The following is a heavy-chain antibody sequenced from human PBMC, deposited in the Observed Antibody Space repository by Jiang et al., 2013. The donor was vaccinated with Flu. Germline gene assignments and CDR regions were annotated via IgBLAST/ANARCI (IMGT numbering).Heavy chain of an antibody. Sequence: LLKPSETLSLTCTVSGASITFDFWSWIRQPPGRVSEWIGYLYNGGSTKYNPSLKSRVAISLDTSKNQFSLTLSSLTAADTAHYYCARHSKAEYYYGMDAWGQGTTVTVSS. CDR1: GASITFDF. CDR3: ARHSKAEYYYGMDA. J-gene: IGHJ6*02. D-gene: IGHD6-25*01. CDR2: LYNGGST. V-gene: IGHV4-59*08.